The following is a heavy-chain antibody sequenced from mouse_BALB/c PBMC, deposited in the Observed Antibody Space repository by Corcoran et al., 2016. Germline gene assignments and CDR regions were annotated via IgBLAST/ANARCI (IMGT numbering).Heavy chain of an antibody. CDR3: ARYDWYFDV. V-gene: IGHV1S136*01. CDR1: RYTFTSYV. CDR2: INPYNDGT. Sequence: EVQLQQNGHELVKSGASVKMSCKASRYTFTSYVMLWVKQKPGQGLEWIGYINPYNDGTKYNEKFKGKATLTSDKSSSTAYMELSSLTSEDSAVYYCARYDWYFDVWGAGTTVTVSS. D-gene: IGHD2-14*01. J-gene: IGHJ1*01.